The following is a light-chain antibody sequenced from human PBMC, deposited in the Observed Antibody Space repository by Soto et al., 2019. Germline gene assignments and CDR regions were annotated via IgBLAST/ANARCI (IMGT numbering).Light chain of an antibody. CDR1: SSDIGGYNY. V-gene: IGLV2-8*01. J-gene: IGLJ3*02. CDR2: EVT. CDR3: SSYAGSNNLV. Sequence: LTQPPSASGSPGQSVTISCTGTSSDIGGYNYVSWYQQHPGKAPRLLLYEVTKRPSGVPDRFSGSKSGNTASLTVSGLQAEDEADYYCSSYAGSNNLVFGGGTKLTVL.